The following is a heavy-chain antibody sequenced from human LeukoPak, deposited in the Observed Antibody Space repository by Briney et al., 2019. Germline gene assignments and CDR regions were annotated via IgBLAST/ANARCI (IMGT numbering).Heavy chain of an antibody. CDR2: INPNSGGT. V-gene: IGHV1-2*02. J-gene: IGHJ6*03. CDR3: ARASLVAPRNYYMDV. D-gene: IGHD5-12*01. Sequence: ASVKVSCKASGYTFTGYYMHWVRQAPGQGLEWMGCINPNSGGTNYAQKFQGRVTMTRDTSISTAYMELSRLRSDDTAVYYCARASLVAPRNYYMDVWGKGTTVTVFS. CDR1: GYTFTGYY.